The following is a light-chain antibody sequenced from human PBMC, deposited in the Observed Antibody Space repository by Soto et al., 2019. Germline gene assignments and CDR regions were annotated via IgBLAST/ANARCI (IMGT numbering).Light chain of an antibody. J-gene: IGKJ1*01. Sequence: EIVMTQSPATLSVSPGERATLSCRASQSVSSNLAWYQQKPGQAPRLLIYGASTRATGIPARFSGSGSGKESTLTISSLQSEVFAVYYCQQYNNWPPWTLGQGTKVDIK. V-gene: IGKV3-15*01. CDR2: GAS. CDR3: QQYNNWPPWT. CDR1: QSVSSN.